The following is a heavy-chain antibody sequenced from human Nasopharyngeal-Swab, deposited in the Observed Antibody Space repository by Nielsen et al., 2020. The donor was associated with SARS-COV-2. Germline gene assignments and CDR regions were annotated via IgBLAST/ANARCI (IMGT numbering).Heavy chain of an antibody. D-gene: IGHD2-21*02. V-gene: IGHV4-31*02. J-gene: IGHJ4*02. CDR2: IYYSGST. Sequence: WIPQPPGKGLEWIGYIYYSGSTYYNPSLKSRVTISVDTSKNQFSLKLSSVTAADTAVYYCARARRNFVVVSAFDYWGQGTLVTVSS. CDR3: ARARRNFVVVSAFDY.